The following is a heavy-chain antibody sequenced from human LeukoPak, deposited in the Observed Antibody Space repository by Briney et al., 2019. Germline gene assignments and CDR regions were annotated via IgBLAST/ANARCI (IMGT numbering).Heavy chain of an antibody. J-gene: IGHJ4*02. CDR3: AKGTYYYDSSGYYLWYFDY. Sequence: TGGSLRLSCAASGFTFSNNYMSWVRQAPGKGLEWVSVIYNRTTDYIDSVKGRFTISRDNSKNTLYLQMNNLRAEDTAVYYCAKGTYYYDSSGYYLWYFDYWGQGTLVAVSS. CDR1: GFTFSNNY. CDR2: IYNRTT. D-gene: IGHD3-22*01. V-gene: IGHV3-53*01.